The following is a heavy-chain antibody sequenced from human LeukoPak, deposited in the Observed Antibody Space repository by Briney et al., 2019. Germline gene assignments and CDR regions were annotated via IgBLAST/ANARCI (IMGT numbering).Heavy chain of an antibody. Sequence: SETLSLTCTVAGDSVTSSSYCWGWIRQPPRKGLEWIGCIYYSGSSYYNSSLNSRVTISVDTSKNEFSLRLKSVTATDTALYYCVRHRSGQAWLDPWGQGTLVTVSS. CDR3: VRHRSGQAWLDP. D-gene: IGHD1-26*01. CDR2: IYYSGSS. J-gene: IGHJ5*02. CDR1: GDSVTSSSYC. V-gene: IGHV4-39*01.